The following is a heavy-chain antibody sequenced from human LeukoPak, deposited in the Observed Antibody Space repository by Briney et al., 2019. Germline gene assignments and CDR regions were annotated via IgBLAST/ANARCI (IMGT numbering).Heavy chain of an antibody. V-gene: IGHV4-59*01. CDR3: ARKENVYYYFDY. Sequence: SETLSLTCTVSGGSISSYYWSWIRQPPGKGLEWIGYIYYSGSTNYNPSLKSRVTISVDTSKNQFSLKLSSVTAADTAVYYCARKENVYYYFDYWGQGTLVTVSS. CDR1: GGSISSYY. D-gene: IGHD3-10*01. CDR2: IYYSGST. J-gene: IGHJ4*02.